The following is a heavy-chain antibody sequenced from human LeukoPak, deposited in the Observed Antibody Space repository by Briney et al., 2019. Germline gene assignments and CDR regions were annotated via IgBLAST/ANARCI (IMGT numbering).Heavy chain of an antibody. D-gene: IGHD2-2*01. Sequence: ASVKVSCKASGGTFSSYAISWVRQAPGQGLDGMGGIIPIFGTANYAQKFQGRVTITADESTSTAYMELSSLRSEDTAVYYCARGDIVVVPAALRYYYYYMDVWGKGTTVTVSS. V-gene: IGHV1-69*13. CDR2: IIPIFGTA. CDR1: GGTFSSYA. CDR3: ARGDIVVVPAALRYYYYYMDV. J-gene: IGHJ6*03.